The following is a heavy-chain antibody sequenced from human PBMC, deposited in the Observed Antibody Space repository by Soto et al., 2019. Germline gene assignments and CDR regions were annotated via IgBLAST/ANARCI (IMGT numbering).Heavy chain of an antibody. CDR3: ARNYDSSGIGRPFSI. J-gene: IGHJ4*02. V-gene: IGHV1-2*02. Sequence: VASVEVSCKGLGYTFIGQYIYWVRHAPGQGLESMGWLNPMSGDTKSAQKFQGRVTLTRDTSISTAYMELSGLRSDDTALYYCARNYDSSGIGRPFSIWGQGTLVTVSS. D-gene: IGHD3-22*01. CDR1: GYTFIGQY. CDR2: LNPMSGDT.